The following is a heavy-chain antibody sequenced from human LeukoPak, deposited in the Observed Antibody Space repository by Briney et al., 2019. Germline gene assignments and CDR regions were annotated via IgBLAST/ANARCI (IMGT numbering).Heavy chain of an antibody. Sequence: PGGSLRLSCVASGFPFSDYYMSWIRQAPGKGLEWVSSISSSSSYIYYADSVKGRFTISRDNAKNSLYLQMNSLRAEDTAVYYCASSGTAMVKWFDPWGQGTLVTVSS. CDR2: ISSSSSYI. CDR1: GFPFSDYY. V-gene: IGHV3-11*06. CDR3: ASSGTAMVKWFDP. D-gene: IGHD5-18*01. J-gene: IGHJ5*02.